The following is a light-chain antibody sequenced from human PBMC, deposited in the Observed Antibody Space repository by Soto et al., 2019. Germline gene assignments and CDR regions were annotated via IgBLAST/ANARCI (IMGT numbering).Light chain of an antibody. J-gene: IGLJ7*01. V-gene: IGLV1-47*01. CDR2: RSN. CDR3: ASWDDSLSSAV. Sequence: QSVLTQTPSASGTPGQRVTISCSGSSSNIGSNYVYWYQQLPGTAPKLLIYRSNQRPSGVPDRFSGSKSGTSASLAISGLRSEDEADYYCASWDDSLSSAVFGGGTQLTVL. CDR1: SSNIGSNY.